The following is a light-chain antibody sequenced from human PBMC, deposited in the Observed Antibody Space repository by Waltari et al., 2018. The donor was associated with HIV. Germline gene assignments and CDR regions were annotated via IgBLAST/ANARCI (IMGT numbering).Light chain of an antibody. CDR1: SGHSSHA. V-gene: IGLV4-69*01. Sequence: QPVLTQPPSASGYLGASVKLTCTLSSGHSSHAIAWHQQQPEKGPRFLMKVNSDGSHTRGAGIPDRFSGSTYGAERYLTISSLQSEDEADYYCQTWGTGIAVFGGGTKLTVL. CDR3: QTWGTGIAV. J-gene: IGLJ3*02. CDR2: VNSDGSH.